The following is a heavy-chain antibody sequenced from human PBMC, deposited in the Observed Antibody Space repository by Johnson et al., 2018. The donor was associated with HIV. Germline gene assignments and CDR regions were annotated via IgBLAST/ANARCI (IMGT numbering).Heavy chain of an antibody. CDR2: IRSKTYGGTT. J-gene: IGHJ3*02. Sequence: VQLVESGGGLVQPGRSLRLSCTASGFTFGDYALSWFRQAPGKGLAWVGFIRSKTYGGTTEYAASVKGRFSLLRDESKNIAYLQMNSLKTEDTAVYYCTTPRGGLVARDAFDIWGRGTMVTVSS. V-gene: IGHV3-49*03. D-gene: IGHD2-15*01. CDR3: TTPRGGLVARDAFDI. CDR1: GFTFGDYA.